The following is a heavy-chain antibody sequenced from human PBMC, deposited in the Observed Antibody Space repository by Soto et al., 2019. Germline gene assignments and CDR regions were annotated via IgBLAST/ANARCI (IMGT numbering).Heavy chain of an antibody. CDR3: ARVVFDFWSGTSQYYFDY. CDR2: LYHNGST. J-gene: IGHJ4*02. Sequence: QLQLQESGSGLVKPSQTLSLTCAVSGGSISSGGFSWSWIWQPPVKGLEWIGYLYHNGSTSYNPSLKSRVTISVDRSTNRFSLKLSSVTAADTAVYYCARVVFDFWSGTSQYYFDYWGQGTLVTVSS. D-gene: IGHD3-3*01. CDR1: GGSISSGGFS. V-gene: IGHV4-30-2*01.